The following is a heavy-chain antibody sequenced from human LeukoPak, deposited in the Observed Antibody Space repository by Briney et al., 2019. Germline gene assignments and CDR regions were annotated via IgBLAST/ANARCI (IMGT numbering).Heavy chain of an antibody. J-gene: IGHJ4*02. CDR2: IYYSGST. Sequence: PSETLSLTCTVSGGSISSHYWSWIRQPPGKGLEWIGYIYYSGSTNYNPSLKSRVTISVDTSKNQFSLKLGSVTAADTAVYYCARGGVRFLEYDYWGQGTLVTVSS. CDR3: ARGGVRFLEYDY. CDR1: GGSISSHY. D-gene: IGHD3-3*01. V-gene: IGHV4-59*11.